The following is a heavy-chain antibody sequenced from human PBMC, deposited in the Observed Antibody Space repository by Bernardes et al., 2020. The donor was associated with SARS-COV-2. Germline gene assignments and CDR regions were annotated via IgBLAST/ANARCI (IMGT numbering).Heavy chain of an antibody. J-gene: IGHJ6*03. V-gene: IGHV1-18*01. Sequence: ASVKVSCKASGYTFTSYGIGWVRLAPGQGLEWMGWISAYNGVTNYAQKFQDRVTITTDTSTTTAYLELRSLRFDDTAVYYCARQLLEWSSRGNYYSHYYMDVWGKGTTVTVSS. CDR2: ISAYNGVT. CDR1: GYTFTSYG. CDR3: ARQLLEWSSRGNYYSHYYMDV. D-gene: IGHD3-3*01.